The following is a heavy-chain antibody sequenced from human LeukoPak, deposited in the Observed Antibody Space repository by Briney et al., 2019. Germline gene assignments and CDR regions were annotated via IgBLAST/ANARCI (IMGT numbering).Heavy chain of an antibody. V-gene: IGHV3-23*01. J-gene: IGHJ4*02. CDR2: MSGYGGDI. D-gene: IGHD1-26*01. CDR1: GFTLTTAA. Sequence: PGGSLRLSCSVSGFTLTTAAMSWVRQTPGKGLEWVSAMSGYGGDIYYADSVKGRFTISRDNSKNTLYLQMNSLRAEDTAVYYCARVNSGSYRSLDYWGQGTLVTVSS. CDR3: ARVNSGSYRSLDY.